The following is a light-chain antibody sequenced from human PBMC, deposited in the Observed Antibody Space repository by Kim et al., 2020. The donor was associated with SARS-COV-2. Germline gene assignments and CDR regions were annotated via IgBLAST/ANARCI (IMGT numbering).Light chain of an antibody. V-gene: IGLV3-9*01. CDR1: NIGRKN. J-gene: IGLJ1*01. Sequence: SVAQGQTAKITCGGSNIGRKNVHWYRQEPGQAPVLVIYRDDYRPSGIPERFSGSNSGNTATLTISRAQAGDEADYYCHIWDSRSYVFGTGTKVTVL. CDR2: RDD. CDR3: HIWDSRSYV.